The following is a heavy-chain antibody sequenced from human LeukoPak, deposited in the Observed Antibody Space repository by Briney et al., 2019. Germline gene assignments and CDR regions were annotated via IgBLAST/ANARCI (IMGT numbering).Heavy chain of an antibody. CDR3: TRLTSGWPDF. Sequence: GGSLRLSCAASGFTFTSYSMNWVRQAPGKGLEWVSAISSNSGTYIYYADSVKGRFTIARDHAKSSVYLQMHSLRAEDTGVYYCTRLTSGWPDFWGQGTLVTVSS. CDR1: GFTFTSYS. D-gene: IGHD6-19*01. CDR2: ISSNSGTYI. V-gene: IGHV3-21*01. J-gene: IGHJ4*02.